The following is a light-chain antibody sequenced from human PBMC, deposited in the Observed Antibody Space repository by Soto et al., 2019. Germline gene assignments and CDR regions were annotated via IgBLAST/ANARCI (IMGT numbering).Light chain of an antibody. Sequence: DIQMTQSPSSLSESVGDRVTITCRTSQGINSYLAWYQQKPGKVPKLLIYLASTLQSGVPSRFSGSGSGTDFTLTISSLQPEDVATYYCQKYYSAPYTFGQGTKL. CDR1: QGINSY. J-gene: IGKJ2*01. CDR3: QKYYSAPYT. V-gene: IGKV1-27*01. CDR2: LAS.